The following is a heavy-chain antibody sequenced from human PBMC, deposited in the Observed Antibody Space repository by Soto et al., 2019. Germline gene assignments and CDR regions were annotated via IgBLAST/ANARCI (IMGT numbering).Heavy chain of an antibody. J-gene: IGHJ5*02. Sequence: SETLSLTCVVSGYSISSGYYWAWVRQPPGKELEWIGSIYHSGKTYYKPSLRSRVTVSVDTSKNQSSMKLISVTAADTAVYYCARDKRVTMIGGWFDPWGQGTLVTVSS. D-gene: IGHD3-22*01. CDR1: GYSISSGYY. V-gene: IGHV4-38-2*02. CDR3: ARDKRVTMIGGWFDP. CDR2: IYHSGKT.